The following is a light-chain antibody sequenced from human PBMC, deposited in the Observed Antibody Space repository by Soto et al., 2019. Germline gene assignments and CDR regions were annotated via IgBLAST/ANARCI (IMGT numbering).Light chain of an antibody. CDR1: QSVFNNH. V-gene: IGKV3-20*01. J-gene: IGKJ1*01. Sequence: EIVLTQSPGTLSLSPWERATLSCRASQSVFNNHIGWYQQKPGQAPRRLIFGASFRATGIPDRFSGSGSGTDFTLTISRLEPEDFAVHYCQQYGSSPTTFGQATKVDIK. CDR2: GAS. CDR3: QQYGSSPTT.